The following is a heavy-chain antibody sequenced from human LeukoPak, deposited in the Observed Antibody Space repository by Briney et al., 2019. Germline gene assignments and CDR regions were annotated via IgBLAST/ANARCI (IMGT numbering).Heavy chain of an antibody. Sequence: SVKVSCKASGGTFISYAISWVRQAPGQGLEWMGGIIPIFGTANYAQKFQGRVTITTDESTSTAYMELSSLRSEDSAVYYCARERAGDGYRYDAFDIWGQGTMVTVSS. CDR2: IIPIFGTA. V-gene: IGHV1-69*05. J-gene: IGHJ3*02. CDR3: ARERAGDGYRYDAFDI. CDR1: GGTFISYA. D-gene: IGHD5-24*01.